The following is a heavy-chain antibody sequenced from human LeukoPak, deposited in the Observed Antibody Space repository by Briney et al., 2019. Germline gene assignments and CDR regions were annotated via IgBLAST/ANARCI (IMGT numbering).Heavy chain of an antibody. D-gene: IGHD3-22*01. CDR3: AKARYYYDSSVPYYFDY. CDR2: ISGSGGST. V-gene: IGHV3-23*01. CDR1: GFTFSSYA. Sequence: GGSLRLSCAASGFTFSSYAMSSVRQAPGKGLEWVSAISGSGGSTYYADSVKGRFTISRDNSKNTLYLQMNSLRAEDTAVYYCAKARYYYDSSVPYYFDYWGQGTLVTVSS. J-gene: IGHJ4*02.